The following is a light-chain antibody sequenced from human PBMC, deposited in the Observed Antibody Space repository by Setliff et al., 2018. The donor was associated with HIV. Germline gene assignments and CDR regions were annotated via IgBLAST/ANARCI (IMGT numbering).Light chain of an antibody. CDR2: EVR. V-gene: IGLV2-14*01. Sequence: QSALTQPASVSGSPGQSITISCTGTSSDVGGYSHVSWYQQHPGKAPKLIIYEVRNRPSGVSNRFSGSKSGNTASLTISGLQAEDDADYYCSSYAITNTLPFGTGTKVTVL. CDR3: SSYAITNTLP. J-gene: IGLJ1*01. CDR1: SSDVGGYSH.